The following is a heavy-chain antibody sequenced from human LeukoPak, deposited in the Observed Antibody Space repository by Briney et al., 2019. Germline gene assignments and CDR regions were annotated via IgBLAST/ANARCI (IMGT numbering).Heavy chain of an antibody. D-gene: IGHD5-18*01. CDR3: ARDIGMGTAMVLGFDY. V-gene: IGHV1-69*04. Sequence: SVKVSCKASGGTFSSYAISWVRQAPGQGLEWMGRIIPILGIANYAQKFQGRVTITADKSTSTAYMELSSLRPEDTAVYYCARDIGMGTAMVLGFDYWGQGTLVTVSS. CDR2: IIPILGIA. J-gene: IGHJ4*02. CDR1: GGTFSSYA.